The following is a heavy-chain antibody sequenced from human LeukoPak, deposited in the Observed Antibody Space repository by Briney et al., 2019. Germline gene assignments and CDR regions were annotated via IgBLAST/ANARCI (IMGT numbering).Heavy chain of an antibody. CDR2: IIPIFGTA. V-gene: IGHV1-69*06. CDR3: ARSGSYGDTYYFDY. D-gene: IGHD4-17*01. J-gene: IGHJ4*02. CDR1: GGTFSSYA. Sequence: SVKVSCKASGGTFSSYAISWVRQAPGQGLEWMGGIIPIFGTANYAQKFRGRVTITADKSTSTAYMELSSLRSEDTAAYYCARSGSYGDTYYFDYWGQGTLVTVSS.